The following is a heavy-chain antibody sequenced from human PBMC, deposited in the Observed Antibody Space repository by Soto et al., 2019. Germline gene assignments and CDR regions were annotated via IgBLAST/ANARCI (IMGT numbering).Heavy chain of an antibody. CDR2: IYYSGST. D-gene: IGHD3-10*01. Sequence: LSLTCTVSGGSISSGDYYWSWIRQPPGKGLEWIGYIYYSGSTNYNPSLKSRVTISVDTSKNQFSLKLSSVTAADTAVYYCARGAGSSDAFDIWGQGTMVTVSS. V-gene: IGHV4-30-4*01. CDR3: ARGAGSSDAFDI. J-gene: IGHJ3*02. CDR1: GGSISSGDYY.